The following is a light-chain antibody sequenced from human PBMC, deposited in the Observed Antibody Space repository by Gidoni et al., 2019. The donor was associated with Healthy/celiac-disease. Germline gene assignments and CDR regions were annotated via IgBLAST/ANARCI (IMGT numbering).Light chain of an antibody. CDR1: QSVSSY. CDR3: QQRSNWPPLLT. V-gene: IGKV3-11*01. Sequence: ELVLTPSPATLSLSPGERATLSSRASQSVSSYLAWYQQKPGQAPRLLIYDASNRATGIPARFSGSGSGTDFTLTISSLEPEDFAVYFCQQRSNWPPLLTFGGGTKVEIK. CDR2: DAS. J-gene: IGKJ4*01.